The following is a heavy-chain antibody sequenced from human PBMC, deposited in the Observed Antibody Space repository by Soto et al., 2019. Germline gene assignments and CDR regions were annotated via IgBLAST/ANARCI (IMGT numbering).Heavy chain of an antibody. V-gene: IGHV4-30-2*01. D-gene: IGHD3-10*01. CDR1: GGSIGGVGYS. J-gene: IGHJ5*02. CDR3: ARAQFYSGSGNYNNLMFDA. CDR2: MYHSGTF. Sequence: KLSETLSLTCAVSGGSIGGVGYSWSWIRQPPGGGLEWIGYMYHSGTFLKSPSLKTRLTMSLDMSKNQFSLTLNSMTAADTAVYYCARAQFYSGSGNYNNLMFDAWGQGIQVTVS.